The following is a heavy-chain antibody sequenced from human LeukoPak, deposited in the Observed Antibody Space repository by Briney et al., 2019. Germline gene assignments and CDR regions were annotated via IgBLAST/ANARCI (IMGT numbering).Heavy chain of an antibody. CDR3: ARHSLSGGDYDY. CDR1: GGSISSGGYS. V-gene: IGHV4-30-2*01. D-gene: IGHD4-17*01. Sequence: SETLSLTCAVSGGSISSGGYSWSWIRQPPGKGLEWIGYIYHSGSTYYNPSLKSRVTISVDTSKNQFSLKLSSVTAADTAVYYCARHSLSGGDYDYWGQGTLVTVSS. J-gene: IGHJ4*02. CDR2: IYHSGST.